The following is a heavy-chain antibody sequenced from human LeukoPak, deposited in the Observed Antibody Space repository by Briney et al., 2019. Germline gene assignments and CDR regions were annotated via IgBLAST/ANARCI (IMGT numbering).Heavy chain of an antibody. Sequence: GGSLRLSCAASGFTLSRYAMSWVRQAPGEGLEWVSYISSSGSTIYYAVSVKGRFTISRDNAKNSLYLQMNSLRAEDTAVYYCAREEGVGMDVWGQGSTVTVYS. CDR3: AREEGVGMDV. CDR1: GFTLSRYA. J-gene: IGHJ6*02. V-gene: IGHV3-11*01. CDR2: ISSSGSTI. D-gene: IGHD3-10*01.